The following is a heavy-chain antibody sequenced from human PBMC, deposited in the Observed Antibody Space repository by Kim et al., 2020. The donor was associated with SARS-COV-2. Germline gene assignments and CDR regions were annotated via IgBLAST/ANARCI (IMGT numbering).Heavy chain of an antibody. Sequence: SETLSLTCTVSGGSIISYYWSWIRQPPGKGLEWLGYIYYSGSTNYNPSLKSRVTISVDTSKNQFSLKLSSVTAADTAVYYCARHTRGLAVEYFQHSGQG. CDR1: GGSIISYY. CDR3: ARHTRGLAVEYFQH. V-gene: IGHV4-59*08. D-gene: IGHD1-26*01. J-gene: IGHJ1*01. CDR2: IYYSGST.